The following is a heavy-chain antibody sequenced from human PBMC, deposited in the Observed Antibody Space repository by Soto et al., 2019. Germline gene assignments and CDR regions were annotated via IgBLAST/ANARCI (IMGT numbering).Heavy chain of an antibody. J-gene: IGHJ4*02. V-gene: IGHV3-48*02. CDR1: GFNFRASS. Sequence: PVGSLRLSCAASGFNFRASSMSWVRQAPGKGLEWISYISSGSRTIYYADSVKGRCTISRDNAKNSLYLDMNSLRDEDTAVYYCARDHGSGSFPSYLDFWGPGTLVTVSS. CDR3: ARDHGSGSFPSYLDF. D-gene: IGHD1-26*01. CDR2: ISSGSRTI.